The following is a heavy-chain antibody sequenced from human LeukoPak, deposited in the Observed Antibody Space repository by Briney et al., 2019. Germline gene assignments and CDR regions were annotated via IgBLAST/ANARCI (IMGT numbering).Heavy chain of an antibody. CDR2: INHSGST. Sequence: PSETLSLTCAVYGGSFSDYYRSWIRQPPGEGLEWIGEINHSGSTNYNPSLKSRVTISVDTSKNQFSLKLSSVTAADTAVYYCARGRSRRYFDWQYYFDYWGQGTLVTVSS. V-gene: IGHV4-34*01. CDR1: GGSFSDYY. CDR3: ARGRSRRYFDWQYYFDY. D-gene: IGHD3-9*01. J-gene: IGHJ4*02.